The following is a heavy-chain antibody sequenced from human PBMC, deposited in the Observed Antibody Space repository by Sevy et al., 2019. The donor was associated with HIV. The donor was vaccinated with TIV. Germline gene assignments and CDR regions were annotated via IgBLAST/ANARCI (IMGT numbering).Heavy chain of an antibody. CDR3: AREAGVGPYYLDS. CDR1: GFTFSTYT. V-gene: IGHV3-48*02. J-gene: IGHJ4*02. Sequence: GGSLRLSCAASGFTFSTYTMNWVRQAPGKGLEWVSYISSSGTIYYADSVKGQFTISRDNAKNSLYLQMNSLRDEDTAVYYCAREAGVGPYYLDSWGQGTLVTVSS. D-gene: IGHD3-16*01. CDR2: ISSSGTI.